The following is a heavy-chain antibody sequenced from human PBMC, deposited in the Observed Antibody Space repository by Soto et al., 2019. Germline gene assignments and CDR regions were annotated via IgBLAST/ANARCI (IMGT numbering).Heavy chain of an antibody. CDR3: ASSEAVANDAFDI. V-gene: IGHV4-34*01. CDR2: INHSGST. CDR1: GGSFSGYY. Sequence: ASETLSLTCAVYGGSFSGYYWSWIRQPPGKGLEWIGEINHSGSTNYNPSLKSRVTISVDTSKNQFSLKLSSVTAADTAVYYCASSEAVANDAFDIWGQGTMVTVSS. D-gene: IGHD6-19*01. J-gene: IGHJ3*02.